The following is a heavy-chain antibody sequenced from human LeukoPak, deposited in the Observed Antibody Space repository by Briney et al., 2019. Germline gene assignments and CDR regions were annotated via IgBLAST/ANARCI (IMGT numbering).Heavy chain of an antibody. Sequence: SETLSLTCAVYGGSFSGYYWSWIRQPPGKGLEWIGEINHSGSTNYNPPLKSRVTISVDTSKNQFSLKLSSVTAADTAVYYCARSRPGTYYYGSGSYYNHWGQGTLVTVSS. CDR3: ARSRPGTYYYGSGSYYNH. CDR2: INHSGST. J-gene: IGHJ5*02. CDR1: GGSFSGYY. V-gene: IGHV4-34*01. D-gene: IGHD3-10*01.